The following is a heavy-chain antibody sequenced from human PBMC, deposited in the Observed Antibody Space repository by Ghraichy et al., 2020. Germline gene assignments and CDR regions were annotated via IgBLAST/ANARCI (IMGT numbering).Heavy chain of an antibody. Sequence: SETLSLTCAVYGGSFSGYYWSWIRQPPGKGLEWIGEINHSGSTNYNPSLKSRVTISVDTSKNQFPLKLSSVTAADTAVYYCARGSVTTLFFYYYGMDVWGQGTTVTVSS. J-gene: IGHJ6*02. CDR1: GGSFSGYY. D-gene: IGHD1-1*01. CDR3: ARGSVTTLFFYYYGMDV. V-gene: IGHV4-34*01. CDR2: INHSGST.